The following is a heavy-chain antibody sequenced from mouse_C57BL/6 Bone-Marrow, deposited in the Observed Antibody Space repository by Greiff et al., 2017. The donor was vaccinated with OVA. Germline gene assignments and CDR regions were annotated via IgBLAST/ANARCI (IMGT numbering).Heavy chain of an antibody. J-gene: IGHJ3*01. D-gene: IGHD1-1*01. Sequence: VQLKQSGPELVKPGASVKIPCKASGYTFTDYNMDWVKQSHGKSLEWIGDINPNNGGTIYNQKFKGKATLTVDKSSSTAYMELRSLTSEDTAVYDCARGELRGLAYWGQGTLVTVSA. CDR2: INPNNGGT. CDR3: ARGELRGLAY. V-gene: IGHV1-18*01. CDR1: GYTFTDYN.